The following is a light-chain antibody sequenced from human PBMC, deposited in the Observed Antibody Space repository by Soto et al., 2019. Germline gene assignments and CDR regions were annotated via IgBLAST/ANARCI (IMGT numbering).Light chain of an antibody. CDR3: TPYAGGNNV. V-gene: IGLV2-8*01. Sequence: QAVVTQPPSASGSPGQSVTISCTGTSSDVGGYNYVSWYQQHPGKVPKLMVYEVNNRPSGVPDRFSGSKSGNTASLTVSGLQAEDEADYYCTPYAGGNNVFGTGTKLTVL. CDR2: EVN. CDR1: SSDVGGYNY. J-gene: IGLJ1*01.